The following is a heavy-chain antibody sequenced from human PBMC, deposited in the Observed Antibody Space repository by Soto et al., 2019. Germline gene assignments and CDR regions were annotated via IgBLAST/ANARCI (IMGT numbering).Heavy chain of an antibody. J-gene: IGHJ6*02. CDR2: ISSSSSYI. D-gene: IGHD3-3*01. CDR3: ARSYDFWSDYSSYYYYGMDV. CDR1: GFTFSSYS. V-gene: IGHV3-21*01. Sequence: EVQLVESGGGLVKPGGSLRLSCAASGFTFSSYSMNWVRQAPGKGLEWVSSISSSSSYIYYADSVKGRFTISRDNAKNSLYLQMNSLRAEDTAVYYCARSYDFWSDYSSYYYYGMDVWGQGTTVTVSS.